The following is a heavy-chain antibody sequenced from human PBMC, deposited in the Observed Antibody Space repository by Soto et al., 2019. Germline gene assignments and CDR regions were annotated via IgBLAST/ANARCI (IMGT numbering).Heavy chain of an antibody. J-gene: IGHJ4*02. Sequence: ESLSLTCTVSVGSFTSGSYSWSWIRQPPGKGLEWIGYVYHTGRTSYNPSLKSRVSISMDTSKNQFSLNLDSVTAADTAVYFCARDFAYFDSWGQGTLVTVSS. D-gene: IGHD3-3*01. V-gene: IGHV4-61*01. CDR1: VGSFTSGSYS. CDR2: VYHTGRT. CDR3: ARDFAYFDS.